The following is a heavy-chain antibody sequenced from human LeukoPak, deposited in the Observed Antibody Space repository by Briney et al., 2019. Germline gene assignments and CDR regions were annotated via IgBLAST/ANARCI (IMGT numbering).Heavy chain of an antibody. V-gene: IGHV3-23*01. D-gene: IGHD6-13*01. Sequence: TGGSLRLSCAASGFTFSSYAMSWVRQAPGKGLEWVSAISGSGGSTYYADSVKGRFTISRDNSKNTLYLQMNSLRAEDAAVYYCAKDLIAAAGELFDYWGQGTLVTVSS. CDR3: AKDLIAAAGELFDY. CDR1: GFTFSSYA. CDR2: ISGSGGST. J-gene: IGHJ4*02.